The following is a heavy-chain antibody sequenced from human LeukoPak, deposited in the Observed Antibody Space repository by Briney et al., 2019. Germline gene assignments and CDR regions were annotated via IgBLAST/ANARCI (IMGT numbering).Heavy chain of an antibody. Sequence: GGSLRLSCAASGFTVSSNYMSWVRQAPGKGLEWVSSLYSGGNTYYADSVKDRFTISRDGSNNTLYLQMNSLRAEDTAVYYCARENYGPDAFDIWGQGTTVTVSS. CDR3: ARENYGPDAFDI. CDR2: LYSGGNT. CDR1: GFTVSSNY. D-gene: IGHD3-10*01. V-gene: IGHV3-66*01. J-gene: IGHJ3*02.